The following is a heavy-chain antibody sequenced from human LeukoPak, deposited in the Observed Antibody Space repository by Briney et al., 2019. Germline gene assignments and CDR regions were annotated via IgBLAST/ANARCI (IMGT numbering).Heavy chain of an antibody. CDR1: GFTFTSYS. J-gene: IGHJ4*02. Sequence: PGGSLRLSCAASGFTFTSYSMNWVRQAPGKGLEWVSTISGGGGSTYYADSVQGRFTISRDNSKSTLCLQMNSLRAEDTAVYYCAKQLGYCSDGSCYFPYWGQGTLVTVSS. V-gene: IGHV3-23*01. CDR2: ISGGGGST. D-gene: IGHD2-15*01. CDR3: AKQLGYCSDGSCYFPY.